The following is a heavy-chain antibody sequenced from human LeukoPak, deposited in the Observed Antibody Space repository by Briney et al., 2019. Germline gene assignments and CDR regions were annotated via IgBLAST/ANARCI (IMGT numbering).Heavy chain of an antibody. J-gene: IGHJ4*02. Sequence: ASVKVSCKASGYTFTNYYIHWVRQAPGQGLEWMGMIIPSDGFTTYAQKFQGRPTMTRDMSTSTVYMELSSLRSEDTALCYCATAGRRLFGVLIPLSFDYWGQGTLVTVSS. D-gene: IGHD3-3*01. CDR2: IIPSDGFT. CDR1: GYTFTNYY. CDR3: ATAGRRLFGVLIPLSFDY. V-gene: IGHV1-46*01.